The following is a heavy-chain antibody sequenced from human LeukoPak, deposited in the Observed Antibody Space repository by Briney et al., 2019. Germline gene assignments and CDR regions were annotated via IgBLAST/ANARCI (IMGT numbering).Heavy chain of an antibody. V-gene: IGHV5-51*01. Sequence: GESLKISCKASGYSFGDYWIGWVRQMPGKGLEWIGVIHPDDSDTKYSPSFQGQVTISADKSIDVAYLQWTSLKASDTAMYSCARQNLAAAGSLAWGQGTLVTVSS. CDR2: IHPDDSDT. D-gene: IGHD6-13*01. J-gene: IGHJ4*02. CDR1: GYSFGDYW. CDR3: ARQNLAAAGSLA.